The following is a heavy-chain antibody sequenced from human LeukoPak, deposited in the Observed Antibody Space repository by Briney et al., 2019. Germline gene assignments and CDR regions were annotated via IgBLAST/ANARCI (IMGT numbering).Heavy chain of an antibody. D-gene: IGHD3-22*01. CDR3: ARRYYYDSSGYRIGGWFDP. Sequence: SETLSLTCTVSGGSISSYYWSWIRQPPGKGLEWIGEINHSGSTNYNPSLKSRVTISVDTSKNQFSLKLSSVTAADTAVYYCARRYYYDSSGYRIGGWFDPWGQGTLVTVSS. CDR2: INHSGST. V-gene: IGHV4-34*01. CDR1: GGSISSYY. J-gene: IGHJ5*02.